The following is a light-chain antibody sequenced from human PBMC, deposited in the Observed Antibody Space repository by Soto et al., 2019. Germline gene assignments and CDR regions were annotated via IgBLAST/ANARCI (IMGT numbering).Light chain of an antibody. Sequence: EMVLTQSPGTLSLSPGERATLSCRASQSVSNNYLAWYQQKPGQAPRLLIYGASNRATGIPDRFSGSGSGTDFTLTISRLEPEDFAVYYCQQYDSSPITFGQGTRLEIK. CDR3: QQYDSSPIT. CDR1: QSVSNNY. J-gene: IGKJ5*01. CDR2: GAS. V-gene: IGKV3-20*01.